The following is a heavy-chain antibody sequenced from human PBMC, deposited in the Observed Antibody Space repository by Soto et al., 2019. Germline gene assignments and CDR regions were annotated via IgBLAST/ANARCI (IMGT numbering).Heavy chain of an antibody. V-gene: IGHV1-18*01. J-gene: IGHJ6*02. CDR3: ARVLYYYGSGSYPYAMDV. CDR1: GYSFMSYG. CDR2: ISADNGNT. Sequence: VQLVQSGGEVKKPGASVKVSCKASGYSFMSYGFSWVRQAPGQGLEWMGWISADNGNTKYARKFQGRVTLTTDSVTRAAYMEVTRLSSDDAAVYYCARVLYYYGSGSYPYAMDVWGQGTTVTVSS. D-gene: IGHD3-10*01.